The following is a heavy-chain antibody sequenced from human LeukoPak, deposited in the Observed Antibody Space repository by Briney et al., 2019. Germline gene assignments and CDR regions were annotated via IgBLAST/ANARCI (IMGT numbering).Heavy chain of an antibody. D-gene: IGHD6-19*01. CDR3: TRGYSGGWVYAFDI. Sequence: GGSLRLSCAVSGSTFSDQYMDWVRQAPGKGLEWVGRSRNKANSYTPDYAASVKGRFSISRDDSKNSLYLQMNSLKTEDTAVYFCTRGYSGGWVYAFDIWGQGTMVTVSS. CDR1: GSTFSDQY. J-gene: IGHJ3*02. CDR2: SRNKANSYTP. V-gene: IGHV3-72*01.